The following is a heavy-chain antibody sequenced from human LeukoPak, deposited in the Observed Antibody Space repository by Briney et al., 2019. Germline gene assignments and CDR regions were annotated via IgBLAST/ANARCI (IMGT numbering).Heavy chain of an antibody. CDR1: GGSISSSSYY. J-gene: IGHJ4*02. CDR3: ARHDYGDYNSFDF. Sequence: SETLSLTCTVSGGSISSSSYYWGWIRQPPGKGLEWIGSIYYSGSTYYNPSLKSRLTISVDTSRNHFSLKLSSVTAADTAVFYCARHDYGDYNSFDFWGQGTLVTVSS. CDR2: IYYSGST. D-gene: IGHD4-17*01. V-gene: IGHV4-39*01.